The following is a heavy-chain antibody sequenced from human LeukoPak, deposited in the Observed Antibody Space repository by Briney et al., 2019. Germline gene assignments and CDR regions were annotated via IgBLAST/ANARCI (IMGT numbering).Heavy chain of an antibody. CDR1: GFTVSSNY. D-gene: IGHD5-24*01. Sequence: GGSLRLSCAASGFTVSSNYMSWVRQAPGKGLEWVAVIWYDGSNKYYADSVKGRFTISRDNSKNTLYLQMNSLRAEDTAVYYCARDLVAGEEMAAPWGQGTLVTVSS. CDR3: ARDLVAGEEMAAP. J-gene: IGHJ5*02. CDR2: IWYDGSNK. V-gene: IGHV3-33*08.